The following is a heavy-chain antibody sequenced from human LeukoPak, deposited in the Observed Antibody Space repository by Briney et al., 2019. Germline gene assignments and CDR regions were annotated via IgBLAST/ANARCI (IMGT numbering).Heavy chain of an antibody. CDR1: GFTFSSYW. Sequence: GGSLRLSCAASGFTFSSYWMTWVRQTPGKGLEWVANIKQDGSGKDYVDSVKGRFTISRDNAKNSLYLQMNSLRAEDTAVYYCARVRGGYCSSTSCSLGFGAFDIWGQGTMVTVSS. V-gene: IGHV3-7*03. CDR2: IKQDGSGK. J-gene: IGHJ3*02. D-gene: IGHD2-2*01. CDR3: ARVRGGYCSSTSCSLGFGAFDI.